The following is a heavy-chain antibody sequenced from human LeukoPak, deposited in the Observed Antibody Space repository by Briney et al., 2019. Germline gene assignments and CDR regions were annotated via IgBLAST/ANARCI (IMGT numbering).Heavy chain of an antibody. CDR2: INPNSGDT. Sequence: ASVKVSCTASGYTFTDYYMHWVRQAPGQGLEWMGWINPNSGDTKSAQAFQGRVTMTRDTSVNTANMELSSLRSDDTAVYYCARGSPMTKSFPQDYWGQGTLITGS. D-gene: IGHD2-21*01. CDR3: ARGSPMTKSFPQDY. J-gene: IGHJ4*02. CDR1: GYTFTDYY. V-gene: IGHV1-2*02.